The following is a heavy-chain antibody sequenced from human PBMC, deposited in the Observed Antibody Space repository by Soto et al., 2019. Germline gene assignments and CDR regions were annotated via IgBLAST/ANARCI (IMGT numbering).Heavy chain of an antibody. CDR3: AREVQVHTPAFVY. CDR2: ISPMFGAA. V-gene: IGHV1-69*19. Sequence: QVQLVQSGAAMKKPGSSVKVSCQSSGGTFNTYAMNWVRQAPGQGPEWMGDISPMFGAANYAPKFQGRVTITADASTATSYMQLSSLTSEDTALYFCAREVQVHTPAFVYWGQGTLVTVSS. J-gene: IGHJ4*02. CDR1: GGTFNTYA. D-gene: IGHD3-10*01.